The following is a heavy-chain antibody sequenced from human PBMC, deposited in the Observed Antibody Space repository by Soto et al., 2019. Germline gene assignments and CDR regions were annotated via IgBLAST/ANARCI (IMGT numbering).Heavy chain of an antibody. D-gene: IGHD6-19*01. CDR3: ARLGSSGCYQGSYFDY. J-gene: IGHJ4*02. CDR2: ILYSGST. V-gene: IGHV4-39*01. CDR1: GGSITRNNHY. Sequence: QQQLQESGPGLVKPSETLSLTCIVSGGSITRNNHYWGWIRQSPGKGLEWIGSILYSGSTNYNPSLKSRVTLSVETSKNQFSLKMSSVTAADTALYYCARLGSSGCYQGSYFDYWGQGTLVTVSS.